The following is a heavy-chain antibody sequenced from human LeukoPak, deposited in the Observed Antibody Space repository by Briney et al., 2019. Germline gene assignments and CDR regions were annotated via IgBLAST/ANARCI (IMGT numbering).Heavy chain of an antibody. Sequence: PGASVKVSCKASGYTFTGYYMHWVRQAPGQGLEWMGWINPNSGGTNYAQKFQGRVTMTRDTSISTAYMELSRLRSDDTAVYYCARVPILWFGELLSVGYYYYYYMDVWGKGTTVTISS. CDR1: GYTFTGYY. D-gene: IGHD3-10*01. CDR3: ARVPILWFGELLSVGYYYYYYMDV. J-gene: IGHJ6*03. CDR2: INPNSGGT. V-gene: IGHV1-2*02.